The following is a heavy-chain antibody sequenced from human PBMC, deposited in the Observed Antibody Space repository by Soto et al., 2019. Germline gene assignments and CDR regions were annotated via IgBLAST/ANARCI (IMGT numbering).Heavy chain of an antibody. D-gene: IGHD6-19*01. V-gene: IGHV4-39*01. J-gene: IGHJ4*02. CDR1: GDSLNSGSFF. CDR3: VRRGAVAGSQFDF. Sequence: QLHLQESGPGLVKPSETLSLTCTVSGDSLNSGSFFWGWIRQPPGKGLEWIGHIYFTGTTSYSPSLKSRVTMFVDTSTNKFSLRLTSVTAADTAVYYCVRRGAVAGSQFDFWGQGTLVNVSS. CDR2: IYFTGTT.